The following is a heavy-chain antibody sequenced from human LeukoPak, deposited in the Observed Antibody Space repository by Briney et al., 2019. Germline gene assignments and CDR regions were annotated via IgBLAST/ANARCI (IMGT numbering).Heavy chain of an antibody. D-gene: IGHD3-10*01. Sequence: GASVKVSCKASGYTFTGYYMHWVRQAPGQGLEWMGWINPNSGGTNYAQKFQGRVTMTRDTSISTAYMELSRLRSDDTAVYYCARDPSGSGAQFDPWGQGTLVTVSS. CDR3: ARDPSGSGAQFDP. CDR2: INPNSGGT. J-gene: IGHJ5*02. CDR1: GYTFTGYY. V-gene: IGHV1-2*02.